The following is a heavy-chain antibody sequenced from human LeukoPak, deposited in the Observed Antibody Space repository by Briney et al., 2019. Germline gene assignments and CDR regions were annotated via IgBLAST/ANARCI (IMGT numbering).Heavy chain of an antibody. Sequence: SQTLSLTCTVSGVSINIGGFYWNWIRQHPGKGLVCFGYIYYSGSTSYNPSLKSRVTISVDTSKNQFSLELSSVNAADTAVYYCATSGYSTSWLGVFDYWGQGTVVTVST. D-gene: IGHD2-8*01. CDR3: ATSGYSTSWLGVFDY. CDR2: IYYSGST. CDR1: GVSINIGGFY. J-gene: IGHJ4*02. V-gene: IGHV4-31*03.